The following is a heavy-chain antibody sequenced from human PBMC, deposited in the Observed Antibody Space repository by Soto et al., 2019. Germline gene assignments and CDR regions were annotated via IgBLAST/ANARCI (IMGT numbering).Heavy chain of an antibody. J-gene: IGHJ6*02. CDR2: IIPIFGTA. Sequence: QVQLVQSGAEVKKPGSSVKVSCKASGGTFSSYAISWVRQAPGQGLEWMGGIIPIFGTANYAQKFQGRVTIAADESTSTDYMELSSLRSEDTAVYYCARVPSSSWYVGGMDVWGQGPTVTVSS. CDR1: GGTFSSYA. V-gene: IGHV1-69*01. CDR3: ARVPSSSWYVGGMDV. D-gene: IGHD6-13*01.